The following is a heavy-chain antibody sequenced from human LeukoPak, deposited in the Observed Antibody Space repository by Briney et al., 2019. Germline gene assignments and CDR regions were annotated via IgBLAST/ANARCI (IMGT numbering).Heavy chain of an antibody. Sequence: PGGSLRLSCAASGFTFSSYAMSWVRQAPGKGLEWVSVMSGSGGSAYHADSVKGRFTISRDNSNNTLYLQMNSLRAEDTAVYYCARDLVYCTNGVCFYYFDYWGQGTLVTVSS. D-gene: IGHD2-8*01. CDR1: GFTFSSYA. CDR2: MSGSGGSA. V-gene: IGHV3-23*01. CDR3: ARDLVYCTNGVCFYYFDY. J-gene: IGHJ4*02.